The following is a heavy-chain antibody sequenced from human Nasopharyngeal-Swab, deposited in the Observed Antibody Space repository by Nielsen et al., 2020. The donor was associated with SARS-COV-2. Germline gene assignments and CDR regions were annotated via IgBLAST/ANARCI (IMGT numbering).Heavy chain of an antibody. D-gene: IGHD1-1*01. V-gene: IGHV4-34*01. CDR2: INHSGST. Sequence: WIRQPPGKGLEWIGEINHSGSTNYNPSLKSRVTISVDTSKSQFSLKLSSVTAADTAVYYCARGPGEVGTMYYYYYGMDVWGQGTTVTVS. J-gene: IGHJ6*02. CDR3: ARGPGEVGTMYYYYYGMDV.